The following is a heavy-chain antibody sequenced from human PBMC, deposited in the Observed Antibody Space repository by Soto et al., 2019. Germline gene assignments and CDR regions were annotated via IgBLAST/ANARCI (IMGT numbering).Heavy chain of an antibody. CDR3: ARSSWSSTSCYACYFDY. J-gene: IGHJ4*02. CDR2: VIPIFRTV. V-gene: IGHV1-69*13. CDR1: GGTFSTYA. D-gene: IGHD2-2*01. Sequence: SVKVSCKASGGTFSTYAISWVRQAPGQGLEWLGGVIPIFRTVSYAQKFQGRVTITADESTSTAYMELSSLRSDDTAVYYCARSSWSSTSCYACYFDYWGQGTLVTVSS.